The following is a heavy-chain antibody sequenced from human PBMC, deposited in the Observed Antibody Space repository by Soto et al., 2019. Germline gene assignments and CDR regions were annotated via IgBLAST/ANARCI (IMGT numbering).Heavy chain of an antibody. CDR1: GFTFSSYA. CDR3: ARTGDYYCGMDV. J-gene: IGHJ6*02. CDR2: ISYDGSNK. Sequence: QVQLVESGGGVVQPGRSLRLSCAASGFTFSSYAMHWVRQAPGKGLEWVSVISYDGSNKYYADSVKGRFTISRDNAKNTLYPHMHSLRAEDTSVYYCARTGDYYCGMDVWGQGTPVTVSS. V-gene: IGHV3-30-3*01.